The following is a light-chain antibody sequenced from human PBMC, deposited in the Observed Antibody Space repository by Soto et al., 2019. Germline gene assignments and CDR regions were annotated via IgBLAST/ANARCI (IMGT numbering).Light chain of an antibody. V-gene: IGLV2-14*03. CDR2: DVS. CDR1: SSDVGGYTS. CDR3: NAYTPSSTRV. J-gene: IGLJ1*01. Sequence: QSVLTQPASVSGSPGQSITISCTGTSSDVGGYTSVSWYQQHPGKAPKLMIDDVSNRPSGVSDRFSGSKSGNTASLTISGLQAEDEADYYCNAYTPSSTRVFGTGTKVTVL.